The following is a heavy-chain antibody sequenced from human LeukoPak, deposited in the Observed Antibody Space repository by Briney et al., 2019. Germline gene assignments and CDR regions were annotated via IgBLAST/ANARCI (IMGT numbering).Heavy chain of an antibody. Sequence: GASVKVSCKASGYTFTSYYMHWVRQAPGLGLEWMGIINPSGGSTSYAQKFQGRVTMTRDTSTSTVYMELSSLRSEDTAVYYCASSRPYYYDSSGYYGRLDYWGQGTLVTVSS. CDR3: ASSRPYYYDSSGYYGRLDY. V-gene: IGHV1-46*01. J-gene: IGHJ4*02. CDR1: GYTFTSYY. D-gene: IGHD3-22*01. CDR2: INPSGGST.